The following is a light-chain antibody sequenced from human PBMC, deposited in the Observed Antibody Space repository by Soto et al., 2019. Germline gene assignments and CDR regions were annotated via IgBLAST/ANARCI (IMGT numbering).Light chain of an antibody. Sequence: DIQMTQSPSTLSASVGDRVTITCRASQSFGSWLAWYQQKPGKAPKLLIYDVSSLENGVPGRFSGSGSGTDFTLTISSLQPDDYATYYCQQYNISPSTFDQGTKVDIK. J-gene: IGKJ2*02. V-gene: IGKV1-5*01. CDR2: DVS. CDR1: QSFGSW. CDR3: QQYNISPST.